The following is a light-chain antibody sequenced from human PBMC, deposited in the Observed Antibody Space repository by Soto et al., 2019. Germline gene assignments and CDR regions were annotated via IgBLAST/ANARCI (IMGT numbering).Light chain of an antibody. CDR3: QQHGTSPI. CDR2: GAS. J-gene: IGKJ4*01. CDR1: QAVSSIL. V-gene: IGKV3-20*01. Sequence: EVVLTQSPGTLSLSPGERASLSCRASQAVSSILLAWYQQKPGQAPRLLIYGASSRATGIPDRFSGSGSGTNFTLTVSRLKPEDFAVYYCQQHGTSPIFGGGTKVETK.